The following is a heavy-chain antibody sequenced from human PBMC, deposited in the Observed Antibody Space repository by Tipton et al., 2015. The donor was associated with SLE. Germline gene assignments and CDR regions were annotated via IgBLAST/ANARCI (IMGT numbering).Heavy chain of an antibody. Sequence: TLSLTCTVSGDSISGYYWSWIRQPPGEGLEWIGNIFFSGSTNYHPSLRSRVTISVETSKNQFSLKLTSVTSADTAVYFCVRGVGGNRFGQGYQHWGRGSLGSVSS. D-gene: IGHD3-10*01. V-gene: IGHV4-59*01. CDR1: GDSISGYY. CDR2: IFFSGST. CDR3: VRGVGGNRFGQGYQH. J-gene: IGHJ1*01.